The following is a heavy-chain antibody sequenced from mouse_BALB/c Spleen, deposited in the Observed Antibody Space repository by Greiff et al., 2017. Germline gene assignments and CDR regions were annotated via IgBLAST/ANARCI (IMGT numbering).Heavy chain of an antibody. D-gene: IGHD2-4*01. CDR3: ARWMITGAY. Sequence: QVQLQQSGPELVKPGASVKISCKATGYTFSSYWIEWVKQRPGHGLEWIGEILPGSGSTNYNEKFKGKATFTADTSSNTAYMQLSSLTSEDSAVYYCARWMITGAYWGQGTLVTVSA. CDR2: ILPGSGST. J-gene: IGHJ3*01. V-gene: IGHV1-9*01. CDR1: GYTFSSYW.